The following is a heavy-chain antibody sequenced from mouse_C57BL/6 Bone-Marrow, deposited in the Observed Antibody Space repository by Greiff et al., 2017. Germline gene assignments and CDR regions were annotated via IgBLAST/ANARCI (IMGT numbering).Heavy chain of an antibody. CDR3: ARGRYFLYFDV. CDR1: GYTFTSYW. D-gene: IGHD1-1*01. J-gene: IGHJ1*03. Sequence: VQLQQPGAELVMPGASVKLSCKASGYTFTSYWMHWVKQRPGQGLEWIGEIDPSGSYTNYNQKFKGKSTLTVDKSSSTAYMQLSSLTSEDSAVYYCARGRYFLYFDVWGTGTTVTVSA. V-gene: IGHV1-69*01. CDR2: IDPSGSYT.